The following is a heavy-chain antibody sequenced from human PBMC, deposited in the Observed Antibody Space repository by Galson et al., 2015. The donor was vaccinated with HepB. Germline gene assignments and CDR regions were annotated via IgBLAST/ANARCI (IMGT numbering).Heavy chain of an antibody. J-gene: IGHJ6*02. CDR2: IYWNDDK. CDR1: GFSLSTSGVG. CDR3: ARILGYSGYDWNYGMDV. D-gene: IGHD5-12*01. V-gene: IGHV2-5*01. Sequence: PALVKPTQTLTLTCTFSGFSLSTSGVGVGWIRQPPGKALEWLALIYWNDDKRYSPSLKSRLTISKDTSKNQVVLTMTNMDPVDTATYYCARILGYSGYDWNYGMDVWGQGTTVTVSS.